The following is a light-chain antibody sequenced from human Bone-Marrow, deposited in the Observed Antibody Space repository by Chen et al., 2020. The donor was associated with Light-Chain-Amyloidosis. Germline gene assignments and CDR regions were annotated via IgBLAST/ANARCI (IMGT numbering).Light chain of an antibody. CDR3: QVWDRSSDRPV. CDR1: NIGSTS. V-gene: IGLV3-21*02. Sequence: SYVLTQPSSVSVAPGQKATLACGGNNIGSTSVHWYQQTPGHAPLLVVYDDSDRPSGIPERLSGSNSGNTATLTISRVEAGDEADYYCQVWDRSSDRPVFGGGTKLTVL. J-gene: IGLJ3*02. CDR2: DDS.